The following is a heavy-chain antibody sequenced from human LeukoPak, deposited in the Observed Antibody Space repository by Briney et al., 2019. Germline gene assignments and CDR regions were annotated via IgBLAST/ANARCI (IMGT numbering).Heavy chain of an antibody. CDR1: GGSFSGYY. CDR3: ARGRRFVVDY. J-gene: IGHJ4*02. CDR2: INHSGST. V-gene: IGHV4-34*01. Sequence: SETLSLTCAVYGGSFSGYYWSWIRQPPGKGLEWIGEINHSGSTNYNPSLKSRVTISVDTSKNQFSLKLSSVTAADTAVYYCARGRRFVVDYWGQGTLVTVSS. D-gene: IGHD3-3*01.